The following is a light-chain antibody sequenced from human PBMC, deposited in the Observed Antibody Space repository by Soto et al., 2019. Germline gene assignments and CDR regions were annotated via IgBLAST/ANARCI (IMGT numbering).Light chain of an antibody. CDR1: SSDVGGFEY. V-gene: IGLV2-14*01. CDR2: DVT. CDR3: SSFTNTNSLEDWV. Sequence: QSVLSQPASVSGSPGQSITISCTGTSSDVGGFEYVSWYQHQPGKAPKLIIYDVTKRPSGVSNRFSASKSGNTASLTISGIQAEDEADYYCSSFTNTNSLEDWVFGGGTKLTVL. J-gene: IGLJ3*02.